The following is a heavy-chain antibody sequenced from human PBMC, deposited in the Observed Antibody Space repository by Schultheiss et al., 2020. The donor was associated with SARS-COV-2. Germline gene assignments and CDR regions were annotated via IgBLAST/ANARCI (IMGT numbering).Heavy chain of an antibody. Sequence: GGSLRLSCAASGFTFSSYDMHWVRQATGKGLEWVSAIGTAGDPYFPGSVKGRFTISRDNAKNSLYLQMNSLRAGDTAVYYCAKDTYSYGYFDYWGQGTLVTVSS. CDR3: AKDTYSYGYFDY. J-gene: IGHJ4*02. D-gene: IGHD5-18*01. CDR2: IGTAGDP. CDR1: GFTFSSYD. V-gene: IGHV3-13*05.